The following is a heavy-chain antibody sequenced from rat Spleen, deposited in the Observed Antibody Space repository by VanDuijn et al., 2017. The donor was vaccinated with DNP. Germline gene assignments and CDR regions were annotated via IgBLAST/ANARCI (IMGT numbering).Heavy chain of an antibody. Sequence: EVQLVETGGGSVQPGRSLKLSCVASGFTFSGYWMFWIRQVPGKGLEWIASITSGRGIISYPDSVRGRFTISRDNAKSTLYLQMDSLRSEETATYYCARHNQYRYNYDAMDAWGQGTSVTVSS. D-gene: IGHD1-5*01. CDR3: ARHNQYRYNYDAMDA. CDR2: ITSGRGII. V-gene: IGHV5-31*01. CDR1: GFTFSGYW. J-gene: IGHJ4*01.